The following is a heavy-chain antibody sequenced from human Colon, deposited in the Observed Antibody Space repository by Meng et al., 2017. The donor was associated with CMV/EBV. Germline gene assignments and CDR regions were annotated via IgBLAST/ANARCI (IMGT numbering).Heavy chain of an antibody. Sequence: EVKLVGSGGGLLQPGGALRLSFAPSGFTFSNYWMHWVRQAPGEGLVWVSRISNDETTINYADSVKGRFTISRDTAMLYLEMNSLRAEDTAVYYCVRGNDRWPGVDCWGQGTLVTVSS. CDR3: VRGNDRWPGVDC. CDR1: GFTFSNYW. J-gene: IGHJ4*02. CDR2: ISNDETTI. V-gene: IGHV3-74*01. D-gene: IGHD1-1*01.